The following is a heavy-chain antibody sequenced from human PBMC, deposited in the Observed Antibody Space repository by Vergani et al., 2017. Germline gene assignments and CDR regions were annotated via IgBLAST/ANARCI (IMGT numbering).Heavy chain of an antibody. V-gene: IGHV3-53*01. CDR2: IYSGGST. D-gene: IGHD1-26*01. Sequence: EVQLVESGGGLIQPGGSLRLSCAASGFTVSSNYMSWVPQAPGKGLEWVSVIYSGGSTYYADSVKGRFTISRDNSKNTLYLQMNSLRAEDTAVYYCARVPYSGSRGAFDIWGQGTMVTVSS. J-gene: IGHJ3*02. CDR3: ARVPYSGSRGAFDI. CDR1: GFTVSSNY.